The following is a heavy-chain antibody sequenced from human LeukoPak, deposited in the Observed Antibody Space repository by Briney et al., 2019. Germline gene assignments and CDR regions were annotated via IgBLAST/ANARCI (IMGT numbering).Heavy chain of an antibody. CDR1: GFTFSTYS. J-gene: IGHJ4*02. CDR3: ARGGLYYDILGFDY. D-gene: IGHD3-9*01. V-gene: IGHV3-21*01. Sequence: GGSLRLSCAASGFTFSTYSMNRVRQAPGKGLEWVSSISSSSSYIYYADSVKGRFTISRDNAKNSLYLQMNSLRAEDTAVYYCARGGLYYDILGFDYWGQGTLVTVSS. CDR2: ISSSSSYI.